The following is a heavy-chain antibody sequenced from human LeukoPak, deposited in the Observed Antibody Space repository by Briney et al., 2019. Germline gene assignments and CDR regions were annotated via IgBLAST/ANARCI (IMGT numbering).Heavy chain of an antibody. V-gene: IGHV4-4*07. CDR1: GGSISTYY. J-gene: IGHJ4*02. CDR3: ARSSYSPKXLYYFDX. CDR2: IYSSGST. Sequence: SETLSLTCTVSGGSISTYYWSWIRQPAGKGLEWIGRIYSSGSTNYNPSLKSRVTMSVDTSKNQFSLKLSSVTAADTAVYYCARSSYSPKXLYYFDXWGQGTLVTXSS. D-gene: IGHD1-26*01.